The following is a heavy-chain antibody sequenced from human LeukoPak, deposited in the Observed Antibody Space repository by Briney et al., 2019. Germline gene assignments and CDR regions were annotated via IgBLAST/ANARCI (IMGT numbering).Heavy chain of an antibody. D-gene: IGHD3-9*01. Sequence: SETLSLTCTVSGGAVSSGSYYWSWIRQPPGKGLEWIGYIYYSGSTNYNPSLKSRVTISVDTSKNQFSLKLSSVTAADTAVYYCARVDILTGYYRGFDHWCQGTLVTVSS. CDR3: ARVDILTGYYRGFDH. J-gene: IGHJ4*02. V-gene: IGHV4-61*01. CDR1: GGAVSSGSYY. CDR2: IYYSGST.